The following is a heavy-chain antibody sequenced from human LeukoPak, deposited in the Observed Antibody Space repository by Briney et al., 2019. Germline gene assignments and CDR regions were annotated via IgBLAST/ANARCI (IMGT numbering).Heavy chain of an antibody. J-gene: IGHJ4*02. CDR1: GFTFSSYN. D-gene: IGHD5-12*01. CDR2: ISSSSSFI. V-gene: IGHV3-21*01. CDR3: ARGYSGYDYFDY. Sequence: GGSLRLSCAASGFTFSSYNMNWVRQAPGKGLEWVSSISSSSSFIYYADSVKGRFTISRDNAKNSLYLQMNSLRAEDTAVYYCARGYSGYDYFDYWGQGTLVTVSS.